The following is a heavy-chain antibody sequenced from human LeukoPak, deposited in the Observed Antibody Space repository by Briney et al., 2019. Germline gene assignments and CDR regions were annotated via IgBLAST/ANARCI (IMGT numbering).Heavy chain of an antibody. CDR1: GGSISSSDW. D-gene: IGHD3-22*01. CDR2: IYHSGST. CDR3: ARDYHDSSLDY. V-gene: IGHV4-4*02. J-gene: IGHJ4*02. Sequence: SETLSLTCAVSGGSISSSDWWSWVRQPPGKGLEWIGEIYHSGSTNYNPSLKSRVTIPVDKSKNQFSLKLSSVTAADTAVYYCARDYHDSSLDYWGQGTLVTVSS.